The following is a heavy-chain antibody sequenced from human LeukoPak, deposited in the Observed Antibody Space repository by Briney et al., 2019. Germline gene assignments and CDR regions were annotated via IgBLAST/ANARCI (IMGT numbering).Heavy chain of an antibody. Sequence: ASVKVSCKASGYTFSSYDINWVRQATGQGLEWMGWMNPNGGNTGYAQKFQGRVTMTRNTSISTAYMELRSLRSDDTAVYYCAREGDDFWSGYYIDYWGQGTLVTVSS. J-gene: IGHJ4*02. CDR2: MNPNGGNT. CDR1: GYTFSSYD. CDR3: AREGDDFWSGYYIDY. V-gene: IGHV1-8*01. D-gene: IGHD3-3*01.